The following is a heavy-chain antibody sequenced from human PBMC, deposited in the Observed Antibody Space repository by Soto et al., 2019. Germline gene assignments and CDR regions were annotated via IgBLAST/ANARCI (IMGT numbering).Heavy chain of an antibody. CDR3: ARNYRGGVVVGRLNRRDVAKPLQALP. V-gene: IGHV5-10-1*01. Sequence: LGESLKISCPGSGYSFTSYWISWVRQMPGKGLEWMGRIDPSDSYTNYSPSFQGHVTISADKSISTAYLQWSSLKASDTAMHYCARNYRGGVVVGRLNRRDVAKPLQALPWG. CDR2: IDPSDSYT. J-gene: IGHJ5*02. CDR1: GYSFTSYW. D-gene: IGHD2-2*01.